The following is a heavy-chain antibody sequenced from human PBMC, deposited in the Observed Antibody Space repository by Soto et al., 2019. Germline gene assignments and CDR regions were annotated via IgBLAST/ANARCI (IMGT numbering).Heavy chain of an antibody. CDR2: IYPGDSDT. V-gene: IGHV5-51*01. J-gene: IGHJ6*02. CDR1: GYSFTSYW. Sequence: GESLKISCKGSGYSFTSYWIGWVRQMPVKGLEWMGIIYPGDSDTRYSPSFQGQVSISADKSISTAYLQWSSLKASDTAMYYCARADILTGYYMGDYGMDVWGQGTTVTVSS. CDR3: ARADILTGYYMGDYGMDV. D-gene: IGHD3-9*01.